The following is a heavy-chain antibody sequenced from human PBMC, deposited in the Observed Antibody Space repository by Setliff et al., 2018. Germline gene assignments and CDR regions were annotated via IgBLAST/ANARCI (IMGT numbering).Heavy chain of an antibody. J-gene: IGHJ6*03. CDR3: ARQTADTFHYYYMDV. V-gene: IGHV4-39*01. CDR1: GGSLRGNAIF. CDR2: VHYSGDT. D-gene: IGHD6-19*01. Sequence: SETLSLTCTVSGGSLRGNAIFWGWIRQPPGKGLEWIGTVHYSGDTYYNPSLESRITISVDTSKNQFSLSLSSVTAADTAVYYCARQTADTFHYYYMDVWGKGTTVTVSS.